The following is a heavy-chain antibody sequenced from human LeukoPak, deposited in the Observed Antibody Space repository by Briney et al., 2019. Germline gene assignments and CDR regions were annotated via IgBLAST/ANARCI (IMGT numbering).Heavy chain of an antibody. V-gene: IGHV1-46*01. D-gene: IGHD1-1*01. CDR2: INPSGGST. CDR1: GYTFTSYY. J-gene: IGHJ4*02. CDR3: AREGTGTTMDY. Sequence: ASVKVSCKASGYTFTSYYMHWVRQAPGQELEWMGIINPSGGSTSYAQKFQGRVTMTRDTSTSTVYMELSSLRSEDTAVYYCAREGTGTTMDYWGQGTLVTVSS.